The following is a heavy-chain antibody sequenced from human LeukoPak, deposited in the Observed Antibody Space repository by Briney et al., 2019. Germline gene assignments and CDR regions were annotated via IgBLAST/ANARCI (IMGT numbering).Heavy chain of an antibody. CDR2: IKQDGSEK. D-gene: IGHD3-3*01. J-gene: IGHJ4*02. CDR3: ARAETGYDEGLYDY. CDR1: GFTFSSYW. V-gene: IGHV3-7*01. Sequence: GGSLRLSCAASGFTFSSYWMSWVRQAPGKGLEWVANIKQDGSEKYYVDSVKGRFTISRDNAKNSLYLQMNSLRAEGTAVYYCARAETGYDEGLYDYWGQGTLVTVSS.